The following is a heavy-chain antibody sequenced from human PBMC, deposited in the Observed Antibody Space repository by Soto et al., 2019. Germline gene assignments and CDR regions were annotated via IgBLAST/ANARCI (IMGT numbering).Heavy chain of an antibody. CDR2: LNGSGGST. Sequence: EVRLLESGGGLVQPGGSLRLSCAASGFTFSNYAMTWVRQAPGKGLEWVSGLNGSGGSTSSADSVKGRFAISRDNSKNTLYLQMNSRRDGDTAVYYCARGFPAGKGPPPDYWGQGTLFTVSS. CDR3: ARGFPAGKGPPPDY. V-gene: IGHV3-23*01. CDR1: GFTFSNYA. J-gene: IGHJ4*02. D-gene: IGHD3-10*01.